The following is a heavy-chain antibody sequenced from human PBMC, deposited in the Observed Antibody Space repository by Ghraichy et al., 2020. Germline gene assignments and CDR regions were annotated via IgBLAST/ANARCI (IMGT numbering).Heavy chain of an antibody. CDR1: GFTFSSYA. D-gene: IGHD4-23*01. Sequence: GGSLRLSCAASGFTFSSYAMSWVRQAPGKGLEWVSAISGSGGSTYYADSVKGRFTISRDNSKNTLYLQMNSLRAEDTAVYYCAKEIDYGGNSSPYGMDVWGPGPTVTVSS. CDR2: ISGSGGST. CDR3: AKEIDYGGNSSPYGMDV. V-gene: IGHV3-23*01. J-gene: IGHJ6*02.